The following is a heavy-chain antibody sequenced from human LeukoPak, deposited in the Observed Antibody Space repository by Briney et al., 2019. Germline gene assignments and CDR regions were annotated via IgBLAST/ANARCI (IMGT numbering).Heavy chain of an antibody. Sequence: GGSLRLSCAASGFTFSSYGMHWVRQAPGKGLEWVAVIWYDGSNKYYADSVKGRFTISRDNSKNTLYLQMNSLRAEDTAVYYCGSLQQLPEEYHGGWGQGTLVTVSS. J-gene: IGHJ4*02. D-gene: IGHD6-13*01. CDR3: GSLQQLPEEYHGG. V-gene: IGHV3-33*01. CDR2: IWYDGSNK. CDR1: GFTFSSYG.